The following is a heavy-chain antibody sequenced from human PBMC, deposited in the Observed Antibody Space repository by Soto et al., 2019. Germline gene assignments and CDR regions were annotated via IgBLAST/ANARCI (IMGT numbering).Heavy chain of an antibody. CDR2: IIPILGIA. V-gene: IGHV1-69*02. J-gene: IGHJ6*03. Sequence: ASVKVSCKASGGTFSSYTISWVRQAPGQGLEWMGRIIPILGIANYAQKFQGRVKITADKSTSTAYMELSSLRSEDRAVYYGASCPATYLYGSGSLYYYYMDVWGKGTTVTVSS. CDR3: ASCPATYLYGSGSLYYYYMDV. CDR1: GGTFSSYT. D-gene: IGHD3-10*01.